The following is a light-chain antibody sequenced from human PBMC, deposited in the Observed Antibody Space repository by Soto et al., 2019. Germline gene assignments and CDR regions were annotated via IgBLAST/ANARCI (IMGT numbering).Light chain of an antibody. J-gene: IGLJ2*01. V-gene: IGLV1-47*01. CDR1: SSNIGSNY. CDR3: AAWDDSLSGPV. Sequence: QSVLTQPPSASETPGQRVTNSCSGSSSNIGSNYVYWYQQLPGTAPRLLIYRNNQRPSGVPDRFSGSKSGTSASLAISGLRSEDEADYYCAAWDDSLSGPVFGGGTMLTV. CDR2: RNN.